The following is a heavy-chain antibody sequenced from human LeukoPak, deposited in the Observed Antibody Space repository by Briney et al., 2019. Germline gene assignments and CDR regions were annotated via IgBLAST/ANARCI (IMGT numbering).Heavy chain of an antibody. D-gene: IGHD1/OR15-1a*01. J-gene: IGHJ4*02. CDR2: ISIDGNTI. Sequence: GGSLRLSRAASGFTFSAHYMSWIRQAPGKGLEWVSYISIDGNTIYYADSVKGRFTISRDNAKNSLYLQMSSLRAEDTAVYYCARAGRGSWYGEQPLFDYWGQGTLVTVSS. V-gene: IGHV3-11*04. CDR3: ARAGRGSWYGEQPLFDY. CDR1: GFTFSAHY.